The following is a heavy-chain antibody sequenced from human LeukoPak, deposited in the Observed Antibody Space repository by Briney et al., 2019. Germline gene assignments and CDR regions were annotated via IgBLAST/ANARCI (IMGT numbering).Heavy chain of an antibody. Sequence: QAGGSLRLSCAASGFTFSSYGMRWVRQAPGKGLEWGAVIWYDGSNKYYADSVKGRFTISRDNSKNTLYLQMNSLRAEDTAVYYCAREAITMIVVARRGYYFDYWGQGTLVTVSS. CDR1: GFTFSSYG. CDR2: IWYDGSNK. D-gene: IGHD3-22*01. CDR3: AREAITMIVVARRGYYFDY. J-gene: IGHJ4*02. V-gene: IGHV3-33*01.